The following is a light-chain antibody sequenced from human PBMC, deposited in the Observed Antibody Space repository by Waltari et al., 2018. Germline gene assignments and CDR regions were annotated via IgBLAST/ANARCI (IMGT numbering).Light chain of an antibody. CDR1: NPNLHLHY. J-gene: IGLJ2*01. Sequence: SVLTQPPSASGALGQRVTIYCSGCNPNLHLHYVFSYQQLPGPAPKLLIYTDDHRAAGVPDRVSASKSGTSASLAIRGLRSEDEADYYCAAWDDSPSGHVVFGGGTRLTVL. CDR3: AAWDDSPSGHVV. CDR2: TDD. V-gene: IGLV1-47*02.